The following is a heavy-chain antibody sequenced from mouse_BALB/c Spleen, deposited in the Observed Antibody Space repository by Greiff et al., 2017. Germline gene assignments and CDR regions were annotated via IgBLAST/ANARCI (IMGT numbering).Heavy chain of an antibody. CDR3: TRRTTVGWYFDV. CDR1: GFTFSNYW. D-gene: IGHD1-1*01. V-gene: IGHV6-6*02. Sequence: EVKVEESGGGLVQPGGSMKLSCVASGFTFSNYWMNWVRQSPEKGLEWVAEIRLKSNNYATHYAESVKGRFTISRDDSKSSVYLQMNNLRAEDTGIYYCTRRTTVGWYFDVWGAGTTVTVSS. J-gene: IGHJ1*01. CDR2: IRLKSNNYAT.